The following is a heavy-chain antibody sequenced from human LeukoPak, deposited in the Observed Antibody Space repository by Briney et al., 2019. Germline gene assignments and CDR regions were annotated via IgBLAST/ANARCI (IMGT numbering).Heavy chain of an antibody. V-gene: IGHV3-73*01. D-gene: IGHD3-10*01. CDR3: SRQTLVRGVIEDY. J-gene: IGHJ4*02. CDR1: GFTFSDST. CDR2: IRSKANNYAS. Sequence: GGSLRLSCAASGFTFSDSTMHGVRQTSGQGLEWLGRIRSKANNYASAYAESVNGRFTISRDDSKNTAYLQMNGLKTEDTAVYYCSRQTLVRGVIEDYWGQGTLVTVSS.